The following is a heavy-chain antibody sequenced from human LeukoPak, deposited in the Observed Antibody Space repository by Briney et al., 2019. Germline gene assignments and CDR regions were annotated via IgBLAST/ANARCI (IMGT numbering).Heavy chain of an antibody. J-gene: IGHJ4*02. CDR3: ARQGDFWSGYPSDY. CDR1: GNSISNYY. V-gene: IGHV4-59*05. Sequence: SETLSLTCTVSGNSISNYYWSWIRQPPGKGLEWIGSIYYSGSTYYNPSLKSRVTISVDTSKNQFSLKLRSVSDADTAVYYCARQGDFWSGYPSDYWGQGTLVTVSS. D-gene: IGHD3-3*01. CDR2: IYYSGST.